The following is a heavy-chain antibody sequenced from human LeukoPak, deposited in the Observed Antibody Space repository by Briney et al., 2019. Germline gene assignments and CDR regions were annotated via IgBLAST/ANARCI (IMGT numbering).Heavy chain of an antibody. V-gene: IGHV3-30*03. D-gene: IGHD2/OR15-2a*01. Sequence: PGGSLRLSSAASGFTFSSYGMHWVRQAPGTGLEWLAFISYDGSNQNYADSVKGRFTISRDNSKNTVYLQQSSLRAEDTAVYYCARDRLRAFYYFDSWGQGTLVTVSS. J-gene: IGHJ4*02. CDR2: ISYDGSNQ. CDR1: GFTFSSYG. CDR3: ARDRLRAFYYFDS.